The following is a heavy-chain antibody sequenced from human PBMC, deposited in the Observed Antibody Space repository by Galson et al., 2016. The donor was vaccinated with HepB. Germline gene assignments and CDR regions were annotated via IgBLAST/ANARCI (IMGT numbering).Heavy chain of an antibody. Sequence: SETLSLTCTVSGGSISNCYWSWIRQPPGKGLEWIGYIYYSGSTNYNPSLKSRVTISVDTSKNQFSLKLNSVTAADTAVYYCARYNFWGGKGVGMDVWGQGTAVTVSS. CDR1: GGSISNCY. V-gene: IGHV4-59*01. D-gene: IGHD3-3*01. CDR3: ARYNFWGGKGVGMDV. CDR2: IYYSGST. J-gene: IGHJ6*02.